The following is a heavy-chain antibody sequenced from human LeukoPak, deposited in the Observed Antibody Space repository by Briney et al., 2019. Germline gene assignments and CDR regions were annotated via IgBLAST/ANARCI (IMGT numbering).Heavy chain of an antibody. J-gene: IGHJ5*02. Sequence: GGSLRLSCAASGITVSSNYMSWVRQAPGKGLEWVSVIYSGGTTYYADSAKGRFTISRDNSKNTVDLQMNNLRGEDTAVYYCARDRGSGYSNWFDPWGQGTLVTVSA. D-gene: IGHD3-22*01. V-gene: IGHV3-66*01. CDR1: GITVSSNY. CDR3: ARDRGSGYSNWFDP. CDR2: IYSGGTT.